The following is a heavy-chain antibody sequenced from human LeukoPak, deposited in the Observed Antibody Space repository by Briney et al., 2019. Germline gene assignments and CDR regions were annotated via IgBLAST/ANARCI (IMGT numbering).Heavy chain of an antibody. CDR3: ARIKRGYSGYDSYYGMDV. V-gene: IGHV1-69*04. D-gene: IGHD5-12*01. Sequence: SVKVSCKASGGTFSSYAISWVRQAPGQGLEWMGRIIPILGIANYAQKFQGRVTITADKSTSTAYMELSSLRSEDTAVYYYARIKRGYSGYDSYYGMDVWGQGTTVTVSS. J-gene: IGHJ6*02. CDR1: GGTFSSYA. CDR2: IIPILGIA.